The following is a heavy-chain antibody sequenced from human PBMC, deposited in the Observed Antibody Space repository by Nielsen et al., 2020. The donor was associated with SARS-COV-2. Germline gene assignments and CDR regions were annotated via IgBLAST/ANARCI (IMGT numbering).Heavy chain of an antibody. J-gene: IGHJ4*02. CDR3: ARVSPPSLRYFDWSFDY. CDR1: GFTFSGSA. Sequence: GESLKISCAASGFTFSGSAMHWVRQAPGKGLEWVAVISYDGSNKYYADSVKGRFTISRDNSKNTLYLQMNSLRAEDTAVYYCARVSPPSLRYFDWSFDYWGQGTLVTVSS. V-gene: IGHV3-30-3*01. CDR2: ISYDGSNK. D-gene: IGHD3-9*01.